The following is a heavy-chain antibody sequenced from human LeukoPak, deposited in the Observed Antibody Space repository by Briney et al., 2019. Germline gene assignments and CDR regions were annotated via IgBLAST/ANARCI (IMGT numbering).Heavy chain of an antibody. CDR1: GGSFSGYY. Sequence: SETLSLTCAVYGGSFSGYYWSWIRQPPGKGLEWIGEINHSGSTNYNPSLKSRVTISVDTSKNQFSLKLSSVTAADTAVYYCARDSTVIYSSSRYNWFDPWGQGTLVTVSS. J-gene: IGHJ5*02. CDR2: INHSGST. CDR3: ARDSTVIYSSSRYNWFDP. D-gene: IGHD6-6*01. V-gene: IGHV4-34*01.